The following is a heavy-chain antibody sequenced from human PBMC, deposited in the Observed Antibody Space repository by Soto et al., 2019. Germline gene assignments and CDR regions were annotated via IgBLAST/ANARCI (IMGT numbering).Heavy chain of an antibody. Sequence: EVHLVESGGGLVQPGGSLRLSCAASGFTFSSYSLNWVRQAPGKGLEWVSYITSSGTTVYYADSVRGRSTISRDNAKNSLYLQMNSLRDEDTAVYYCARGSSDWAYYFDFWGQGTLVTVSS. CDR3: ARGSSDWAYYFDF. CDR2: ITSSGTTV. V-gene: IGHV3-48*02. D-gene: IGHD6-25*01. J-gene: IGHJ4*02. CDR1: GFTFSSYS.